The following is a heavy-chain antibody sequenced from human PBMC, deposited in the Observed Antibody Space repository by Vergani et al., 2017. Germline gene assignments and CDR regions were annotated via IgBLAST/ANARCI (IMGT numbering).Heavy chain of an antibody. CDR1: GYSFSNHY. D-gene: IGHD5-12*01. J-gene: IGHJ5*02. Sequence: QVQLVQSGAEVKKPGASVRVSCKASGYSFSNHYIHWVRQAPGQGLEWMGWINPNSGGTNYAQKFQGRVTMTRDTSISTAYMELSRLRSDDTAVYYCARDQDIVATIFSTGRQTPKYNWFDPWGQGTLVTVSS. V-gene: IGHV1-2*02. CDR3: ARDQDIVATIFSTGRQTPKYNWFDP. CDR2: INPNSGGT.